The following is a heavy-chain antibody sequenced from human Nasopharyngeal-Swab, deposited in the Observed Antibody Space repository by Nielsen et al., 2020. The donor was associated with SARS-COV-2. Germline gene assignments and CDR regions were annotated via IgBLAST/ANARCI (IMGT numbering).Heavy chain of an antibody. Sequence: WIRQPPGKGLEWIGYIYYSGSTNYNPSLKSRVTISVDTSKNQFSLKLSSVTAADTAVYYCARTYDYVWGSYRQMGWFDPWGQGTLVTVSS. CDR2: IYYSGST. D-gene: IGHD3-16*02. CDR3: ARTYDYVWGSYRQMGWFDP. J-gene: IGHJ5*02. V-gene: IGHV4-59*12.